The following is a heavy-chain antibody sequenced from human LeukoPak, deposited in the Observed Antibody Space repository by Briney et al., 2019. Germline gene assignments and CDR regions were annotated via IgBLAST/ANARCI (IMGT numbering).Heavy chain of an antibody. CDR1: GYTFTSYG. V-gene: IGHV1-18*01. CDR3: ARDLGYCSTTSCLRNWSDP. Sequence: ASVKVSCKASGYTFTSYGISWVRQAPGQGLEWMGWISAYNSNTNYAQKLQGRVTMTTDTSTSTVYMELRSLRSDDTAVYYCARDLGYCSTTSCLRNWSDPWGQGTLVTVSS. D-gene: IGHD2-2*01. J-gene: IGHJ5*02. CDR2: ISAYNSNT.